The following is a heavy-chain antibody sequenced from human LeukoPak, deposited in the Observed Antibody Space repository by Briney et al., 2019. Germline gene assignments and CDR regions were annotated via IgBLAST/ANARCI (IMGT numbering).Heavy chain of an antibody. Sequence: ASVKVSCKASGYTFTSYYIHWVRQAPGQGLEWMGWMNPNSGNNGYAQRFQGRVTMTRNTSINTAYMELSNLRSDDTAVYYCARSGGYRPFDYWGQGTLVTVSS. J-gene: IGHJ4*02. CDR3: ARSGGYRPFDY. D-gene: IGHD2-15*01. CDR2: MNPNSGNN. CDR1: GYTFTSYY. V-gene: IGHV1-8*02.